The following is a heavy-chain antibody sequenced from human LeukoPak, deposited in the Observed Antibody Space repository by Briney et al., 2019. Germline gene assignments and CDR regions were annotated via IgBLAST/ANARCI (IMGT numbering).Heavy chain of an antibody. CDR2: INPSGTGT. CDR3: ARLSSHYGDYKVDP. CDR1: GYTITNNY. V-gene: IGHV1-46*01. D-gene: IGHD4-17*01. J-gene: IGHJ5*02. Sequence: ASVKVSCKASGYTITNNYMHRVRQAPGQGLEWMGVINPSGTGTSYAQKFQGRITMSRDTSTSTVYMELSSLRSEDTAVYYCARLSSHYGDYKVDPWGQGTLVTVSS.